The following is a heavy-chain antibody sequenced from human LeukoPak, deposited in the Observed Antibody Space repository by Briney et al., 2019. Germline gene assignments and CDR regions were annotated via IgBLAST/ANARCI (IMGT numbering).Heavy chain of an antibody. CDR2: ISSSGSTI. V-gene: IGHV3-48*03. Sequence: GGSLRLSCAASGFTFSSYEMNWVRQAPGKGLEWVSYISSSGSTIYYADSVKGRFTISRDNAKNSLYLQMNSLRAEDTAVYYCARVTYYYDSIGYYYSHFDYWGQGTLVTVSS. D-gene: IGHD3-22*01. CDR1: GFTFSSYE. J-gene: IGHJ4*02. CDR3: ARVTYYYDSIGYYYSHFDY.